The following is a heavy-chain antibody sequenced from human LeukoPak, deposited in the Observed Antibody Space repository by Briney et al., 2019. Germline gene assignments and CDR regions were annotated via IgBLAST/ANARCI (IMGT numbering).Heavy chain of an antibody. CDR3: ARDPYSSSQYHDS. CDR1: GFTFSSYS. CDR2: ISSSSSYI. J-gene: IGHJ4*02. Sequence: GGSLRLSCAASGFTFSSYSMNWVRQAPGKGLEWVSSISSSSSYIYYADSVKGRFTISRDNAKNSLYLQMNSLRAEDTAVYYCARDPYSSSQYHDSWGQGTLVTVSS. D-gene: IGHD6-13*01. V-gene: IGHV3-21*01.